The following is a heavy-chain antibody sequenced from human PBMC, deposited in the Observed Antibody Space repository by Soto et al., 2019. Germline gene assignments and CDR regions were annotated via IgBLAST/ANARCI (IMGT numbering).Heavy chain of an antibody. CDR2: IIPIFGTA. V-gene: IGHV1-69*06. D-gene: IGHD7-27*01. J-gene: IGHJ6*02. CDR1: GGTFSSYA. CDR3: ARHRSMSHTPLGGMDV. Sequence: QVQLVQSGAEVKKPGSSVKVSCKASGGTFSSYAISWVRQAPGQGLEGRGGIIPIFGTANYAQKFQGRVTITADKSTSTAYMELSSLRSEDTAVYYCARHRSMSHTPLGGMDVWGQGTTVTVSS.